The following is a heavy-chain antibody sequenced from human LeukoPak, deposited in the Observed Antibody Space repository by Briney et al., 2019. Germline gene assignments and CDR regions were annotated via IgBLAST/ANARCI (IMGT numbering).Heavy chain of an antibody. CDR2: IYYSGST. D-gene: IGHD5-24*01. CDR1: GGSISSYY. J-gene: IGHJ4*02. Sequence: SETLSLTCTVSGGSISSYYWSWIRQPPGKGLGWIGYIYYSGSTNYNPSLKSRVTISVDTSKNQFSLKLSSVTAADTAVYYCAGSVEMATLFDYWGQGTLVTVSS. V-gene: IGHV4-59*01. CDR3: AGSVEMATLFDY.